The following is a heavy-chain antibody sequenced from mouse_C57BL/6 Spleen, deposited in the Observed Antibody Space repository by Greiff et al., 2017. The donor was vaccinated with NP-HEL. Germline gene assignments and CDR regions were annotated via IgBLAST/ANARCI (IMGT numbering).Heavy chain of an antibody. D-gene: IGHD1-1*01. CDR2: ISDGGSYT. Sequence: EVKLMESGGGLVKPGGSLKLSCAASGFTFSSYAMSWVRQTPEKRLEWVATISDGGSYTYYPDNVQGRFTISRDNAKNNQYLHMSHLKSEDTAMYYGARDEGYCGSRAYWGQGTLVTVSA. CDR1: GFTFSSYA. V-gene: IGHV5-4*01. CDR3: ARDEGYCGSRAY. J-gene: IGHJ3*01.